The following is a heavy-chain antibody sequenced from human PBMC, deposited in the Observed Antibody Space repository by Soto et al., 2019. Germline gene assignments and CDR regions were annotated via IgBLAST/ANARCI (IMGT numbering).Heavy chain of an antibody. J-gene: IGHJ6*04. CDR3: AREEVGHGGGFSFYGMDV. V-gene: IGHV1-69*01. D-gene: IGHD3-10*01. CDR1: GGTLSDSA. CDR2: IIPMFGSP. Sequence: QVQLVQSGPEVKKPGSSVKVSCRASGGTLSDSALSWVRQAPGQGLEWMGGIIPMFGSPEYARKFFGRVTITADVSTSTAYLEQSKLSVDDTAKYYRAREEVGHGGGFSFYGMDVWGKGTKVTVSS.